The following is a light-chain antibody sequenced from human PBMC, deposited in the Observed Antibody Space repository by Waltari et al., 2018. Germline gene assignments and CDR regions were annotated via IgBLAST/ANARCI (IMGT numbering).Light chain of an antibody. J-gene: IGKJ1*01. CDR1: QSVSRA. Sequence: EMVWTQSPGTLSLSPGERVILSCRVSQSVSRALAWYQQKPGQAPRLLIYGASNRATGIPDRFSGSGSGTDFSLTISRLEPEDFAVYYCQHYVRLPVTFGQGTKVEIK. CDR2: GAS. V-gene: IGKV3-20*01. CDR3: QHYVRLPVT.